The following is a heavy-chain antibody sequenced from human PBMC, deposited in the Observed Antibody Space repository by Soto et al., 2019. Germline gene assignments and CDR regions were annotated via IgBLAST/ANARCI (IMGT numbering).Heavy chain of an antibody. V-gene: IGHV4-34*01. CDR1: GGFLSGLY. CDR2: INHSGST. Sequence: SENPSLPRAVYGGFLSGLYWSLSRQLPGKGVEWVGEINHSGSTNYNPSLKGRVTISVDTSKNQFSLKLSSVTAADTAVYYCARDYRTEEEYYFDYWGQGTLVTVSS. D-gene: IGHD1-26*01. J-gene: IGHJ4*02. CDR3: ARDYRTEEEYYFDY.